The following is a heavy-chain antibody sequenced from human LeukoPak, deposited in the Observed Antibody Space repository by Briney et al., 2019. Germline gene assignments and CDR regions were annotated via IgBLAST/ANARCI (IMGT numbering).Heavy chain of an antibody. CDR3: ARDVWGDRDGFFDN. CDR2: INSAGSSA. Sequence: GGSLRLSCAASGFSFTSYWMHWVRQVPEKGLKWVGRINSAGSSANYGGSVQGRFTISRDNAKNTLSLQMSSLRVEDAGIYYCARDVWGDRDGFFDNWGQGTLVTVAS. J-gene: IGHJ4*02. CDR1: GFSFTSYW. D-gene: IGHD5-24*01. V-gene: IGHV3-74*01.